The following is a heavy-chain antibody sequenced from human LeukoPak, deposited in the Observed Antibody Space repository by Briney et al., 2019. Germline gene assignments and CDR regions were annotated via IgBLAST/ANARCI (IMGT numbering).Heavy chain of an antibody. CDR2: INWKGERT. V-gene: IGHV3-20*01. D-gene: IGHD6-19*01. J-gene: IGHJ3*01. CDR1: GFKFDDYG. CDR3: ARDQSSEDAFDL. Sequence: GGSLRLSCAASGFKFDDYGMSWVREVPGKGLEWVSGINWKGERTGYADSVKGRFTISRDNANNSLDLQMNSLRAEDTALYHCARDQSSEDAFDLWGQGTMVTVSS.